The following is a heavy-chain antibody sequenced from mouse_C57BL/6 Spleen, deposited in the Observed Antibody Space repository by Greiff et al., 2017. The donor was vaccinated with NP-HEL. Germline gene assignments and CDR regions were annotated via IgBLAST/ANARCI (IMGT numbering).Heavy chain of an antibody. V-gene: IGHV1-80*01. CDR3: ARSGLRYPWYFDV. D-gene: IGHD1-1*01. CDR2: IYPGDGDT. J-gene: IGHJ1*03. Sequence: VKLMESGAELVKPGASVKISCKASGYAFSSYWMNWVKQRPGKGLEWIGQIYPGDGDTNYNGKFKGKATLTADKSSSTAYMQLSSLTSEDSAVYFSARSGLRYPWYFDVWGTGTTVTVSS. CDR1: GYAFSSYW.